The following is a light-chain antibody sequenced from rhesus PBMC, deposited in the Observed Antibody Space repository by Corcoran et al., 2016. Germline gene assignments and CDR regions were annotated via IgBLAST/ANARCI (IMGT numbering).Light chain of an antibody. CDR2: EVS. CDR1: SSDIGAYNF. CDR3: CSYAGSFPCSE. Sequence: QAALTQPRSVSGSPGQSVTISCTGASSDIGAYNFVSWYQQLPATAPKLLIYEVSKRPSGVSDRFSGAKSGSTASLTISGLQADDEADYFCCSYAGSFPCSEVGAGTRFSV. V-gene: IGLV2-32*01. J-gene: IGLJ1*01.